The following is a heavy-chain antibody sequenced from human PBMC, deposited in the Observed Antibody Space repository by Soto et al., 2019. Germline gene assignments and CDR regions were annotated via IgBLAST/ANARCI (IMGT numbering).Heavy chain of an antibody. V-gene: IGHV1-8*01. CDR2: MNPNSGNT. J-gene: IGHJ6*03. CDR3: ARGIGYCSSTSCYRHDYYYMDV. D-gene: IGHD2-2*01. CDR1: GYTFTSYD. Sequence: QVQLVQSGAEVKKPGASVKVSCKASGYTFTSYDINWVRQATGQGLEWLGWMNPNSGNTGYAQKCQGRVTMTRNTSISTAYIELSSLRSEDTAVYYCARGIGYCSSTSCYRHDYYYMDVWGKGTTVTVSS.